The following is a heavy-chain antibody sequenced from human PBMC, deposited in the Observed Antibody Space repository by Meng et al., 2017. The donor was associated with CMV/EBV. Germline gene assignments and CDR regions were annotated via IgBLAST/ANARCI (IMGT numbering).Heavy chain of an antibody. CDR1: GFTFSSYE. D-gene: IGHD3-3*01. CDR2: ISSSGSTI. V-gene: IGHV3-48*03. CDR3: AGVSRYDFWSGIYYYYGMDV. J-gene: IGHJ6*02. Sequence: GESLKISCAASGFTFSSYEMNWVRQAPGKGLEWVSYISSSGSTIYYADSVKGRFTISRDNAKNSLYLQMNSLRAEDTAVYYCAGVSRYDFWSGIYYYYGMDVWGQGTTVAVSS.